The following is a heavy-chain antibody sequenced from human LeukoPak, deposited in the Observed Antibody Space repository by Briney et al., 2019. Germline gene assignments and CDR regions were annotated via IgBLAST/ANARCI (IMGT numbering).Heavy chain of an antibody. J-gene: IGHJ4*02. V-gene: IGHV1-8*01. CDR2: MNPNSGNT. Sequence: ASVKVSCKASGYTFTSYDINLVRQATGQGLEWMGWMNPNSGNTGYAQKFQGRVTMTRNTSISTAYMELSSLRSEDTAVYYCARLSHGSGSYHNYWGQGTLVTVSS. CDR1: GYTFTSYD. CDR3: ARLSHGSGSYHNY. D-gene: IGHD3-10*01.